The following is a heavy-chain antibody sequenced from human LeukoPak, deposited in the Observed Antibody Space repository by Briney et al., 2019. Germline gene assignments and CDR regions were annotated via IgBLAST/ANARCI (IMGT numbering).Heavy chain of an antibody. D-gene: IGHD6-13*01. CDR2: IYSGGDT. CDR3: ARAFVTAAGFFDT. J-gene: IGHJ4*02. V-gene: IGHV3-66*02. CDR1: GFTVSSSY. Sequence: GGSLRLSCAASGFTVSSSYMSWVRQAPGKGLEGVSVIYSGGDTHYAGSVKGRFTISRDNSVNTLYLKMHRLRHEDTAVYYCARAFVTAAGFFDTWGQGTLVTVSS.